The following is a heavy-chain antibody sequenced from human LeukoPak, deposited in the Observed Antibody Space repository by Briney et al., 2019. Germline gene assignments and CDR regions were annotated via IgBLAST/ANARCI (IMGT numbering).Heavy chain of an antibody. CDR2: INPNSGGT. D-gene: IGHD6-19*01. J-gene: IGHJ4*02. Sequence: ASVKVSCKASGYTFTGYYMHWVRQAPGQGLEWMGWINPNSGGTNYAQKFQGRVTMTRDTSISTAYMELSRLRSDDTAVYCCARAGTGYSSGWYGYWGQGTLVTVSS. CDR3: ARAGTGYSSGWYGY. CDR1: GYTFTGYY. V-gene: IGHV1-2*02.